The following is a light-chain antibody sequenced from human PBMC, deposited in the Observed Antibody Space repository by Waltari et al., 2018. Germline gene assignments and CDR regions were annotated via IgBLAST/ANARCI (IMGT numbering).Light chain of an antibody. Sequence: DIVMTQSPDSLAVSLGERATINCKSSQSVLYSANSQNYLAWYPQKPGQPPKLLIYWASTRESGVPDRFSGSESGTDFTLTISSLQAEDVAVYYCQQYYSTPWTFGQGTRLHIK. J-gene: IGKJ1*01. CDR2: WAS. CDR1: QSVLYSANSQNY. CDR3: QQYYSTPWT. V-gene: IGKV4-1*01.